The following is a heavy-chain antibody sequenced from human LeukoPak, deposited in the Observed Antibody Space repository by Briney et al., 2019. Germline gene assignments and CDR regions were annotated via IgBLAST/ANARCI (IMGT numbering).Heavy chain of an antibody. CDR2: ISGTGGST. V-gene: IGHV3-23*01. CDR3: AKGPTYDFWSGATQSDY. J-gene: IGHJ4*02. CDR1: GFIFSTYA. Sequence: GGSLRLSCAATGFIFSTYAMTWVRQAPGKGLEWVSLISGTGGSTYYADSVKGRFTISRDNSKNTLYLQINTLRADDTAVYYCAKGPTYDFWSGATQSDYWGQGTLVTVSS. D-gene: IGHD3-3*01.